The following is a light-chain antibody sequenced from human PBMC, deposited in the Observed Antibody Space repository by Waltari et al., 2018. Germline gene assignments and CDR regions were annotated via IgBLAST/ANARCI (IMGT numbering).Light chain of an antibody. J-gene: IGKJ1*01. Sequence: DIQMTQSPFSLSASVGDRVTKTCRASQSISSYLNWYQQKPGGSPKPLIYAASSLQSGVPSRFSGSGSGTDFTLTISSLQPEDFATYYCQQSYSTRWTFGQGTKVEIK. CDR3: QQSYSTRWT. CDR1: QSISSY. V-gene: IGKV1-39*01. CDR2: AAS.